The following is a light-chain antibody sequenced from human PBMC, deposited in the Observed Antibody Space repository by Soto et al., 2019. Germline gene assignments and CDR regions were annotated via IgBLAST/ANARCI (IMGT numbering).Light chain of an antibody. Sequence: DIQMTQSPSTLSASVGDRLTITCRASQSISNWLAWYQQRPGKAPKLLIFDASSLESGVPSRFSGSGSGTEFTLTISSLQPEDVATYYCQKFNNYPLSFGPGTKVEIK. CDR1: QSISNW. J-gene: IGKJ3*01. CDR2: DAS. V-gene: IGKV1-5*01. CDR3: QKFNNYPLS.